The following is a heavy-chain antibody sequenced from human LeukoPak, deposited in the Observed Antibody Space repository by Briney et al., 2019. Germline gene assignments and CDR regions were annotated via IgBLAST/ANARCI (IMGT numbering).Heavy chain of an antibody. V-gene: IGHV1-2*02. J-gene: IGHJ6*02. Sequence: ASVKASCKASGYTFTGYYMHWVRQAPGQGLEWMGWINPNSGGTNYAQKFQGRVTMTRDTSISTAYMELSRLRSDDTAVYYCAREPTMVRGQGYGMDVWGQGTTVTVSS. D-gene: IGHD3-10*01. CDR2: INPNSGGT. CDR3: AREPTMVRGQGYGMDV. CDR1: GYTFTGYY.